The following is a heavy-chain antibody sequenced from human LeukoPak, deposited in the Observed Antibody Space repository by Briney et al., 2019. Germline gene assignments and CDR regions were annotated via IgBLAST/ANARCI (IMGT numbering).Heavy chain of an antibody. CDR3: ARGRYNWNDVFFDY. J-gene: IGHJ4*02. D-gene: IGHD1-20*01. CDR2: IYYSGST. CDR1: GGSISSYY. Sequence: PSETLSLTCTVSGGSISSYYWSWIRQPPGKGLEWIGYIYYSGSTNYNPSLKSRVTISVDTSKNQFSLKLSSVTAADTAVYYCARGRYNWNDVFFDYWGQGTLVTVSS. V-gene: IGHV4-59*01.